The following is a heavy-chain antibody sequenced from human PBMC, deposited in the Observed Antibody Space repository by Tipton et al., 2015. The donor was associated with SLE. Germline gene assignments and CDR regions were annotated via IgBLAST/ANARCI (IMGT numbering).Heavy chain of an antibody. J-gene: IGHJ4*02. CDR3: ARGIFGRFYYGGYLDS. D-gene: IGHD3-3*01. V-gene: IGHV4-34*01. CDR2: INHDATS. Sequence: TLSLTCAVYIGSFSGYDWTWIRQPPGKGLEWIGEINHDATSNYNPSLKSRVTISIDTSKNQFSLKLSSVTAADTAVYYCARGIFGRFYYGGYLDSWGQGTLVTVPS. CDR1: IGSFSGYD.